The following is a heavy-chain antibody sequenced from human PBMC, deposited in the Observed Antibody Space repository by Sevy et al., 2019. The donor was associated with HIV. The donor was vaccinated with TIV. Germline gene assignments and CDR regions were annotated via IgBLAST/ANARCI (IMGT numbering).Heavy chain of an antibody. Sequence: ASVKVSCKASGYMFTDFYIHWVRQAPGQGLEWMAWINPNSGVTNYAQKFQGEVTVTRDTSISTAYMELSRLRSDDTAIYYCTRLTTQPTSDHYGMDVWGQGTTVTVSS. D-gene: IGHD4-17*01. CDR2: INPNSGVT. J-gene: IGHJ6*02. V-gene: IGHV1-2*02. CDR1: GYMFTDFY. CDR3: TRLTTQPTSDHYGMDV.